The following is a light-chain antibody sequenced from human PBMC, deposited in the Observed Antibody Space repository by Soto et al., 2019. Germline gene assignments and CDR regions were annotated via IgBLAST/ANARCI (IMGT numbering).Light chain of an antibody. J-gene: IGKJ4*01. CDR1: QSVGRNF. CDR3: QQYASSPLT. V-gene: IGKV3-20*01. CDR2: GAS. Sequence: EIVLTQSPGTLSVSPGESVALSCRASQSVGRNFLAWYQHKPAQAPRLLIRGASTRATGIPARFSGSGSGKDFTLTSSILEPEDFAVFYCQQYASSPLTFGGGTTVETK.